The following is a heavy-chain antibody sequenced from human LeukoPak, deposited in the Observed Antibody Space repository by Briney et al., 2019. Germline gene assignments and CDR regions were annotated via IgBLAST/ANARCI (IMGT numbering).Heavy chain of an antibody. Sequence: PGGSLRLSCAASGFSFSNAWMSWVRQAPGKGLERVTNINQDERDRYYVDSVKGRFTISRDNAKNSVYLQMNSLRAEDTAVYYCARILHISGWSIDYWGQGALVTVSS. D-gene: IGHD6-19*01. J-gene: IGHJ4*02. V-gene: IGHV3-7*01. CDR1: GFSFSNAW. CDR3: ARILHISGWSIDY. CDR2: INQDERDR.